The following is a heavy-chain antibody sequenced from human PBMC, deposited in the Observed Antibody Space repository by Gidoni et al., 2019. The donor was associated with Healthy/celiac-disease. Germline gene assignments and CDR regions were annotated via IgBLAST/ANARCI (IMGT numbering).Heavy chain of an antibody. J-gene: IGHJ4*02. Sequence: EVQLVESGGGLVKPGGSLRPSCAASGFTFSNAWMSWVRQAPGKGPEWVGRIKSKTDGGTTDYAAPVKGRFTISRDDSKNTLYLQMNSLKTEDTAVYYCTTDTYYDFWSGYYHFDYWGQGTLVTVSS. D-gene: IGHD3-3*01. CDR1: GFTFSNAW. V-gene: IGHV3-15*01. CDR2: IKSKTDGGTT. CDR3: TTDTYYDFWSGYYHFDY.